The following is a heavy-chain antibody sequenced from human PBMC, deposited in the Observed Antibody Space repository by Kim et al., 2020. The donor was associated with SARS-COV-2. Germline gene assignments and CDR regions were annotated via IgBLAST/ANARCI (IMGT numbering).Heavy chain of an antibody. CDR1: GGSFSGYY. J-gene: IGHJ4*02. D-gene: IGHD2-2*02. Sequence: SETLSLTCAVYGGSFSGYYWSWIRQPPGKGLEWIGEINHSGSTNYNPSLKSRVTISVDTSKNQFSLKLSSVTAADTAVYYCARGTPQRYCSSTSCYTDLDYWGQGTLVTVSS. CDR3: ARGTPQRYCSSTSCYTDLDY. CDR2: INHSGST. V-gene: IGHV4-34*01.